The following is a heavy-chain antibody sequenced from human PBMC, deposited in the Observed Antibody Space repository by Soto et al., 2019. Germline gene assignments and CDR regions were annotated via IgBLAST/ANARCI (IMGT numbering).Heavy chain of an antibody. Sequence: EVQLEESGGGLVQPGRSLRLSCTGSGFTFGDYAMSWFRQAPGKGLEWVGVIRSKAYGGAIEYAASVKGRFTISRDDSKSIAYLQMNSLKTVDTAVYYCVRRRYLDYWGQGTLVTVSS. CDR3: VRRRYLDY. J-gene: IGHJ4*02. CDR1: GFTFGDYA. V-gene: IGHV3-49*03. CDR2: IRSKAYGGAI.